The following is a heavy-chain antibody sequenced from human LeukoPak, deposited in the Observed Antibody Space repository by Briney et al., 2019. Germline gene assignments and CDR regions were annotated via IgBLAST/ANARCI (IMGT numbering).Heavy chain of an antibody. Sequence: SETLSLTCTVSGGSITGYYWSWIRQPPGKGLEWIGYIYYSGSTNYTPSLKSRVTISVDTSKNQFSLKLTSVTAADTAVYYCARANYYDSSGYPNDAFDIWGQGTMVTVSS. J-gene: IGHJ3*02. CDR1: GGSITGYY. D-gene: IGHD3-22*01. CDR3: ARANYYDSSGYPNDAFDI. V-gene: IGHV4-59*01. CDR2: IYYSGST.